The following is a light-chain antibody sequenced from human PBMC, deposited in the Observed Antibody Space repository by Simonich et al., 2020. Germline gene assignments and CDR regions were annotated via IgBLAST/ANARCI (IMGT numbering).Light chain of an antibody. J-gene: IGLJ3*02. Sequence: SYELTQPPSVSVSPGQTARITCSGDALTKKYAYWYQQKSGHAPGLVIYEDSKRPTGSPERFSGSSSGTMATLTISGAQVEDEADDYCYSTDSSGNHRVFGGGTKLTVL. V-gene: IGLV3-10*01. CDR2: EDS. CDR3: YSTDSSGNHRV. CDR1: ALTKKY.